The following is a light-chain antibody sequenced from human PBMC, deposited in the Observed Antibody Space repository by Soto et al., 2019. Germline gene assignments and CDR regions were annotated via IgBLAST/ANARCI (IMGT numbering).Light chain of an antibody. V-gene: IGLV1-40*01. Sequence: QSVLTQPPSVSGGPGQRVTISCTGRSSNIGAGYDVHWYQQLPGTAPKLLIYGNSNRPSGVPDRFSGSKSGTSASLAITGLQAEDEADYYCQSYDSTVVFGGGTKLTVL. CDR1: SSNIGAGYD. CDR3: QSYDSTVV. J-gene: IGLJ2*01. CDR2: GNS.